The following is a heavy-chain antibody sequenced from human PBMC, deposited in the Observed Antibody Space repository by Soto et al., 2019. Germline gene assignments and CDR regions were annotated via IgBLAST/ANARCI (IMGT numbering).Heavy chain of an antibody. V-gene: IGHV3-20*04. J-gene: IGHJ5*02. Sequence: EVQLVESGGGVVRPGGSLRLSCAASGFTFDDYGLSWVRQAPGEGLEWVSGVNWNGGSTGYADSVKGRFTISSDNAKTALYLQVNSLRAVATALSYCARSSPYTNWNCANWFDPWGQRTLVTVSS. D-gene: IGHD1-7*01. CDR1: GFTFDDYG. CDR3: ARSSPYTNWNCANWFDP. CDR2: VNWNGGST.